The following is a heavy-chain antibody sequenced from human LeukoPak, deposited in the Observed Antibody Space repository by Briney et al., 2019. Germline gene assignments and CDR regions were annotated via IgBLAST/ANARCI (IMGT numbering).Heavy chain of an antibody. Sequence: GGSLRLSCAASGFTVSSNYMSWVRQAPGKGLEWVGLIRDSGEAFYADFVRGRFAISRDESENTLYLQMNSLRVEDTAVYFCARDRAANQDWVEFDPWGQGTPVIVSS. V-gene: IGHV3-66*03. CDR1: GFTVSSNY. CDR2: IRDSGEA. CDR3: ARDRAANQDWVEFDP. J-gene: IGHJ5*02. D-gene: IGHD3/OR15-3a*01.